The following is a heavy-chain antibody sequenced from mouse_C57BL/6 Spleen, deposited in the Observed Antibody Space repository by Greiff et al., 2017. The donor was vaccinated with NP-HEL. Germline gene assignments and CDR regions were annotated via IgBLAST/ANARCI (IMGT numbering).Heavy chain of an antibody. CDR1: GFTFSSYA. CDR3: ARRDDSYYAMDY. CDR2: ISDGGSYT. V-gene: IGHV5-4*03. J-gene: IGHJ4*01. D-gene: IGHD2-4*01. Sequence: EVHLVESGGGLVKPGGSLKLSCAASGFTFSSYAMSWVRQTPEKRLEWVATISDGGSYTYYPDNVKGRFTISRDNAKNNLYLQMSHLKSEDTAMYYCARRDDSYYAMDYWGQGTSVTVSS.